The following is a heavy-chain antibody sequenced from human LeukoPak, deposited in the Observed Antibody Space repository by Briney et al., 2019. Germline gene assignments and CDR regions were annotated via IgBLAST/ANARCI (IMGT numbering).Heavy chain of an antibody. D-gene: IGHD1-26*01. Sequence: GGSLRLSCAVSGFTFSSYWMSWVRQAPGKGLEWVANIKQDGSEKYYVDSVKGRFTISRDNAKNSLYLQMNSLRAEDTAVYYCASHKQGGSHPRGAFDIWGQGTMVTVSS. V-gene: IGHV3-7*01. J-gene: IGHJ3*02. CDR3: ASHKQGGSHPRGAFDI. CDR2: IKQDGSEK. CDR1: GFTFSSYW.